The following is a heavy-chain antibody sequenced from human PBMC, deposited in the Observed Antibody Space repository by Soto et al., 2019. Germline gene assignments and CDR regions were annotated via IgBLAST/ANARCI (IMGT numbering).Heavy chain of an antibody. CDR2: IYYSGST. D-gene: IGHD3-9*01. V-gene: IGHV4-39*01. Sequence: QLQLQESGPGLVKPSETLSLTCTVSGGSISSSSYYWGWIRQPPGKGLEWIGSIYYSGSTYYNPSSIGSVSXSVDTSKNQFSLKLSSVTAADTAVYYCYLGDDILSWGQGTLVTVSS. CDR1: GGSISSSSYY. J-gene: IGHJ5*02. CDR3: YLGDDILS.